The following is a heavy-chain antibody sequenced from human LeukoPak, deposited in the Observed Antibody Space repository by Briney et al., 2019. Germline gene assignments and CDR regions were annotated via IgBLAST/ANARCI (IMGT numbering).Heavy chain of an antibody. J-gene: IGHJ3*02. CDR3: ARTEPGFWSGYPSPHDAFDI. Sequence: VASVKVSCKASGYTFTSYGNSWVRQAPGQGLEWMGWISAYNGNTNYAQKLQGRVTMTTDTSTSTAYMELRSLRSDDTAVYYCARTEPGFWSGYPSPHDAFDIWGQGTMVTVSS. D-gene: IGHD3-3*01. V-gene: IGHV1-18*01. CDR2: ISAYNGNT. CDR1: GYTFTSYG.